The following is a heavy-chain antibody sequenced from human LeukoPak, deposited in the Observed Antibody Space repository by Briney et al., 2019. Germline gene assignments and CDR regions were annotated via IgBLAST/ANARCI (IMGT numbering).Heavy chain of an antibody. CDR2: INGDGSST. V-gene: IGHV3-74*01. CDR1: GFIFNNYW. Sequence: GGSLRLSCAASGFIFNNYWMHWVRQTPGEGPLWLSRINGDGSSTSYTHSVQSRFIISRDNAKNTLYLQMNSLRAEDTAVYYCTRQWHTPSDYWGQGTLVTVSS. D-gene: IGHD6-19*01. CDR3: TRQWHTPSDY. J-gene: IGHJ4*02.